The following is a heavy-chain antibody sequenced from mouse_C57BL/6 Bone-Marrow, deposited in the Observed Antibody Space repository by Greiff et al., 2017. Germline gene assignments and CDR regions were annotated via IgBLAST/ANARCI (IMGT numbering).Heavy chain of an antibody. CDR3: ARYLYACYFDY. Sequence: QVQLQQPGAELVMPGASVKLSCKASGYTFTSYWMHWVKQRPGQGLEWIGEIDPSDSYTNYNQKFKGKSTLTVDKSSSTAYMQLSGLTSEDSAVYYCARYLYACYFDYWGQGTTLTVSS. D-gene: IGHD1-3*01. CDR2: IDPSDSYT. J-gene: IGHJ2*01. CDR1: GYTFTSYW. V-gene: IGHV1-69*01.